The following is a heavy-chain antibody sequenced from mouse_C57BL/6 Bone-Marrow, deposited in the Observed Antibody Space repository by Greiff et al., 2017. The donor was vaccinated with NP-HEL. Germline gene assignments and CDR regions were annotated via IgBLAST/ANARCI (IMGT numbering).Heavy chain of an antibody. CDR3: TRGNYYGSSSGDFDV. CDR1: GFTFSSYA. CDR2: ISSGGDYI. V-gene: IGHV5-9-1*02. Sequence: DVQLVESGEGLVKPGGSLKLSCAASGFTFSSYAMSWVRQTPEKRLEWVAYISSGGDYIYYADTVKGRFTISRDNARNTLYLQMSSLKSEDTAMYYCTRGNYYGSSSGDFDVWGTGTTVTVSS. J-gene: IGHJ1*03. D-gene: IGHD1-1*01.